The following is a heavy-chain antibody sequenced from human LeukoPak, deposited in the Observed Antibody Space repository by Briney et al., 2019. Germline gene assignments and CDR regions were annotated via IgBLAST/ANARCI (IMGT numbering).Heavy chain of an antibody. D-gene: IGHD6-13*01. CDR3: ARLGTYSSSWYGSFDY. CDR1: GGTFSSYA. J-gene: IGHJ4*02. Sequence: SVKVSCKASGGTFSSYAISWVRQAPEQGLEWMGGIIPIFGTANYAQKFQGRVTITADESTSTAYMELSSLRSEDTAVYYYARLGTYSSSWYGSFDYWGQGTLVTVSS. CDR2: IIPIFGTA. V-gene: IGHV1-69*13.